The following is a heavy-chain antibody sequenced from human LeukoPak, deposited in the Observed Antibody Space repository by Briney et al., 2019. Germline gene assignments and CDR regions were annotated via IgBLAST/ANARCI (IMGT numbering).Heavy chain of an antibody. J-gene: IGHJ4*02. CDR1: GFSVSTSY. CDR2: LYDSGDT. V-gene: IGHV3-53*01. Sequence: GGSLRLSCAASGFSVSTSYMSWVRQAPGKGLEYVSVLYDSGDTYYAESVKGRFTISRDNSKNTVYLQMNSLRVEDTAVYYCATDRGWRTSGYYLYYFEYWGQGTLVTYSS. D-gene: IGHD3-3*01. CDR3: ATDRGWRTSGYYLYYFEY.